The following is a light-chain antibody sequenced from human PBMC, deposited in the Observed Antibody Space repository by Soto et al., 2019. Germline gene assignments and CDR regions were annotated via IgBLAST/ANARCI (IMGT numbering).Light chain of an antibody. CDR1: QNIGTW. CDR2: DAS. CDR3: QQYATYSPST. J-gene: IGKJ1*01. V-gene: IGKV1-5*01. Sequence: DIQLTQSPSTLSASVGDRVTITCRASQNIGTWLAWYQHRPGEGPKLLIHDASTLESGVPSRCSGGGSATEFSLPINSLESGDSGTYHCQQYATYSPSTFGQGTTVEIK.